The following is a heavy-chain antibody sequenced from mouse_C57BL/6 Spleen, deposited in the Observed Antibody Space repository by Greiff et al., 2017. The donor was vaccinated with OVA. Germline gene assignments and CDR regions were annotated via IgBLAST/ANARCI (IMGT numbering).Heavy chain of an antibody. V-gene: IGHV3-1*01. CDR1: GYSITSGYD. Sequence: DVKLQESGPGMVKPSQSLSLTCTVTGYSITSGYDWHWIRHFPGNKLEWMGYISYSGSTNYNPSLKSRISITHDTSKNHFFLKLNSVTTEDTATYYCAREGDSSGPWFAYWGQGTLVTVSA. J-gene: IGHJ3*01. CDR2: ISYSGST. CDR3: AREGDSSGPWFAY. D-gene: IGHD3-2*02.